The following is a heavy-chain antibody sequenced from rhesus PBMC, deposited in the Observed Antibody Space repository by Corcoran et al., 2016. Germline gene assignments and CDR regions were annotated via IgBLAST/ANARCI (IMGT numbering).Heavy chain of an antibody. CDR1: GYSISSGYG. V-gene: IGHV4-127*01. J-gene: IGHJ4*01. CDR2: IGGSSGST. Sequence: QVQLQESGPGLVKPSETLSLTCAVSGYSISSGYGWSWIRQPPGKGLEWIGHIGGSSGSTNYNPSLKSRVTISNDTSKNQFSLKLSSVTAADTAVYYCARWRELLRYFDYWGQGVLVTVSS. D-gene: IGHD1-44*02. CDR3: ARWRELLRYFDY.